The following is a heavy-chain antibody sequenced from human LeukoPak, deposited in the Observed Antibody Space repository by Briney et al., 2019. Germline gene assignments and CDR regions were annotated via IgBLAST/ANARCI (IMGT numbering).Heavy chain of an antibody. CDR1: GFTFSSYW. J-gene: IGHJ4*02. Sequence: GGSLRLSCAASGFTFSSYWMSWFRQAPGKGLEWVAYIRPDGNEKFYMDSVKGRFTISRDNAKNSLYLQMDSLRVDDTAVYYCARGRGFDSWGQGALVTISS. CDR2: IRPDGNEK. V-gene: IGHV3-7*01. CDR3: ARGRGFDS.